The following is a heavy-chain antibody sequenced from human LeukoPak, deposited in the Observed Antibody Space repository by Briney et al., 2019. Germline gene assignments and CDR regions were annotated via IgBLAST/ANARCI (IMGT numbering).Heavy chain of an antibody. CDR3: AKATYSSSPGYFQH. CDR2: INGDERSR. J-gene: IGHJ1*01. CDR1: GFTFGDYW. V-gene: IGHV3-74*01. Sequence: GGSLRLSCEVSGFTFGDYWMHWVRQPPGKGLVWVSRINGDERSRAYADSVKGRFTISRDNSKNTLYLQMNSLRAEDTAVYYCAKATYSSSPGYFQHWGQGTLVTVSS. D-gene: IGHD6-13*01.